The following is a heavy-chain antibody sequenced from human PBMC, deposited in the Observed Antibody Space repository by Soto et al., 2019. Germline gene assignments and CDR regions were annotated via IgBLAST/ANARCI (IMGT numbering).Heavy chain of an antibody. V-gene: IGHV3-11*01. CDR1: GYTFSDYY. CDR3: ASHYDMWSGYLSPVAY. CDR2: IDTSGTRI. D-gene: IGHD3-3*01. J-gene: IGHJ4*02. Sequence: QVQLVESGGDLVKPGGSLRLSCAASGYTFSDYYMSWIRQAPGKGLEWISYIDTSGTRIYYADSVKGRFTITRDNAKKSLYLEMNSLRDEDTAVYYCASHYDMWSGYLSPVAYWGQGTLVTVSS.